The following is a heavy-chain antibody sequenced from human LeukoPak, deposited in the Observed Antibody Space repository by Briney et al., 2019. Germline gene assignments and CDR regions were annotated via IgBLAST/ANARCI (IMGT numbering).Heavy chain of an antibody. V-gene: IGHV4-39*07. D-gene: IGHD3-22*01. J-gene: IGHJ3*02. CDR2: IYYSGST. CDR3: ARSYYDSSGYYYREEGAFDI. Sequence: SETLSLTCTVSGGSISSSSYYWGWIRQPPGMGLEWIGSIYYSGSTYYNPSLKSRVTISVDTSKNQFSLKLSSVTAADTAVYYCARSYYDSSGYYYREEGAFDIWGQGTMVTVSS. CDR1: GGSISSSSYY.